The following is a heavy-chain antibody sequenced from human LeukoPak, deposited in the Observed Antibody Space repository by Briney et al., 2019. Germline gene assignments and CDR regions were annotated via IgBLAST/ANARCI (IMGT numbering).Heavy chain of an antibody. CDR3: ARVGRQAVDY. CDR2: IYYSGST. V-gene: IGHV4-31*03. CDR1: GGSISSGGYY. J-gene: IGHJ4*02. Sequence: SETLSLTCTVSGGSISSGGYYWSWIRQHPGKGLEWIGYIYYSGSTYYNPSLKSRVTISVDTSKNQFSLKLSSVTAADTAVYYCARVGRQAVDYWGQGTLVTVSS.